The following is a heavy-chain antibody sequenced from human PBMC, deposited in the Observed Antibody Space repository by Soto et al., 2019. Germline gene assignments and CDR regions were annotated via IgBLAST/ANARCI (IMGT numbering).Heavy chain of an antibody. J-gene: IGHJ4*02. Sequence: EVQLLESGGGLVQPGGSLRLSCAASGFTFSNYAMTWVRQAPGKGLEWVSAINGDGGGNGGSTYYADSVKGRFTISRDNSGTTLYLHMNPLGSEDTAVYYWANLPLTWYPALDYWGQGALVTVSS. CDR1: GFTFSNYA. D-gene: IGHD6-13*01. CDR2: INGDGGGNGGST. V-gene: IGHV3-23*01. CDR3: ANLPLTWYPALDY.